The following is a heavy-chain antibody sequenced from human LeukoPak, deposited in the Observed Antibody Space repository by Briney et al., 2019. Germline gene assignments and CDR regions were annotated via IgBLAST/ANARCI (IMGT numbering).Heavy chain of an antibody. CDR2: ISSSSSYI. CDR1: GFTFSSYS. D-gene: IGHD3-22*01. CDR3: ARDQDYDSSGYWRRYYYGMDV. V-gene: IGHV3-21*01. J-gene: IGHJ6*02. Sequence: GGSLRLSCAASGFTFSSYSMNWVRQAPGNGLEWVSSISSSSSYIYYADSVKGRFTISRDNAKNSLYLQMNSLRAEDTAVYYCARDQDYDSSGYWRRYYYGMDVWGQGTTVTVSS.